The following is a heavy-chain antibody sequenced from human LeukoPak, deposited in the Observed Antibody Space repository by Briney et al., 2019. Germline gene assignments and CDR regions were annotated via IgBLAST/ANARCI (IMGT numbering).Heavy chain of an antibody. V-gene: IGHV4-39*07. CDR2: IYYSGRT. CDR1: GGSISSSSYY. D-gene: IGHD3-3*01. J-gene: IGHJ6*03. CDR3: ARDAPEGGPLGYDFWSGYYRAPYYYYMDV. Sequence: PSETLSLTCTVSGGSISSSSYYWGWIGQPPGKGLEWIGSIYYSGRTDYNPSLKSRVTISVDTSKNQFSLKLSSVTAADTAVYYCARDAPEGGPLGYDFWSGYYRAPYYYYMDVWGKGTTVTVSS.